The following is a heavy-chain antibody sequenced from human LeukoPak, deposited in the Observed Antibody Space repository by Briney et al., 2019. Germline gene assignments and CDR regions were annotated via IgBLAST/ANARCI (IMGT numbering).Heavy chain of an antibody. Sequence: GGSLRLSCAASGFTFSSYGMHWVRQAPGKGLEWVAVISYDGSNKYYADSVKGRFTISRDNSKNTLYLQMNSLRAEDTAVYYCANGDDILTGDDAFDIWGQGTMVTVSS. J-gene: IGHJ3*02. CDR1: GFTFSSYG. V-gene: IGHV3-30*18. CDR3: ANGDDILTGDDAFDI. CDR2: ISYDGSNK. D-gene: IGHD3-9*01.